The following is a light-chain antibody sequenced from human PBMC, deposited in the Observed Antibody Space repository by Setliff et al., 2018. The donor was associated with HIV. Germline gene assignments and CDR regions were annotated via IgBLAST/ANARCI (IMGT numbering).Light chain of an antibody. V-gene: IGLV2-14*01. J-gene: IGLJ1*01. CDR1: SSDVGGYNY. Sequence: QSVLTQPASVSGSRGQSITISCTGSSSDVGGYNYVSWYQHHPGKAPKLVIYEVSNRPSGVSNRFSGSKSGNTASLTISGLQAEDEADYYCSSFTGNSAPGVFGTGTKVTVL. CDR3: SSFTGNSAPGV. CDR2: EVS.